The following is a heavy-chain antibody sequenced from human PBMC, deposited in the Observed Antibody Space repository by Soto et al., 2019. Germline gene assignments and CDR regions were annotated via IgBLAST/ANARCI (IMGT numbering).Heavy chain of an antibody. D-gene: IGHD3-9*01. CDR3: ARGYYDILTGYSPLDY. Sequence: SETLSLTCTVSGGSISSGGYYWSWIRQHPGEGLEWIGYIYYSGSTYYNPSLKSRVTISVDTSKNQFSLKLSSVTAADTAVYYCARGYYDILTGYSPLDYWGQGTLVTVSS. V-gene: IGHV4-31*03. CDR1: GGSISSGGYY. CDR2: IYYSGST. J-gene: IGHJ4*02.